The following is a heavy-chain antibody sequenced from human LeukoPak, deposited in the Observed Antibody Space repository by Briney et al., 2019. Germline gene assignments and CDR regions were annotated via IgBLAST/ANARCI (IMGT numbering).Heavy chain of an antibody. CDR3: ARHTVRNVFIYYFDY. J-gene: IGHJ4*02. CDR1: GGSISSYY. V-gene: IGHV4-39*01. D-gene: IGHD1-1*01. CDR2: IYYSGST. Sequence: SETLSLTCTVSGGSISSYYWGWIRQPPGKGLEWIGSIYYSGSTYYNPSLKSRVTISVDTSKNQFSLKLSSVTAADTAVYYCARHTVRNVFIYYFDYWGQGTLVTVSS.